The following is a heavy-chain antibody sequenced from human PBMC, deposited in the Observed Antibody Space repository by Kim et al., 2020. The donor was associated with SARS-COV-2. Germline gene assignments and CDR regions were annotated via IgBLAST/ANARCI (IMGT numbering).Heavy chain of an antibody. Sequence: GGSLRLSCAASGFTFSSSAMSWVRQAPGMGLEWVSSITSGGGSTSYADSVKGRFTISRDNSKNTLFLQMNSLRAEDTAVYYCAKREGYSCSTTNCYFGHWGQGTLVTVSS. D-gene: IGHD2-2*01. CDR2: ITSGGGST. V-gene: IGHV3-23*01. J-gene: IGHJ4*02. CDR3: AKREGYSCSTTNCYFGH. CDR1: GFTFSSSA.